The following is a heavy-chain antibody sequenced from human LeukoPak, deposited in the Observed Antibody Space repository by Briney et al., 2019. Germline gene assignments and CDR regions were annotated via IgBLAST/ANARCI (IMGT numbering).Heavy chain of an antibody. J-gene: IGHJ6*04. D-gene: IGHD3-9*01. V-gene: IGHV4-61*01. CDR3: ASLLRYFDWLLAPSYYYGMDV. CDR1: GGSVSSGSYY. Sequence: SETPSLTCTVSGGSVSSGSYYWSWIRQPPGKGLEWIGYIYYSGSTNYNPSLKSRVTISVDTSKNQFSLKLSSVTAADTAVYYCASLLRYFDWLLAPSYYYGMDVWGKGTTVTVSS. CDR2: IYYSGST.